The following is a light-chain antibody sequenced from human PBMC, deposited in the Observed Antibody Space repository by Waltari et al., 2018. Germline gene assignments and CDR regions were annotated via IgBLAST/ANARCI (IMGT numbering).Light chain of an antibody. CDR2: KAS. CDR3: QHNYGTPVT. J-gene: IGKJ4*01. CDR1: ENVNNY. Sequence: DIQMTQSPSSLSASVGDRVTITCRASENVNNYSNWYQQKPGKAPKLLIYKASTLQGGVPSRFSGSGSGTDYTFTISSLQSEDVATYYCQHNYGTPVTFGGGTKVEIK. V-gene: IGKV1-39*01.